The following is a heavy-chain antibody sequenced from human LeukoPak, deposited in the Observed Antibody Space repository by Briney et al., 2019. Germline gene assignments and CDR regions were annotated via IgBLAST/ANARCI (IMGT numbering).Heavy chain of an antibody. J-gene: IGHJ5*02. D-gene: IGHD4-17*01. V-gene: IGHV3-23*01. CDR1: GFAFSSYA. Sequence: QPGGSLRLSCAASGFAFSSYAMSWVRQAPGKGLEWVPAISGSGGSTYYADSVKGRFTISRDNSKNTLYLQMNSLRAEDTAVYYCAKDPYGDYANWFDPWGQGTLVTVSS. CDR3: AKDPYGDYANWFDP. CDR2: ISGSGGST.